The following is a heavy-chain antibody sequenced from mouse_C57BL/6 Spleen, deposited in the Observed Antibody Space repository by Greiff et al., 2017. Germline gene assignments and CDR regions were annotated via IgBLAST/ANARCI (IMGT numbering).Heavy chain of an antibody. V-gene: IGHV10-1*01. CDR1: GFSFNTYA. D-gene: IGHD4-1*01. CDR3: VRHGWDYWYFDV. Sequence: EVQRVESGGGLVQPKGSLKLSCAASGFSFNTYAMNWVRQAPGKGLEWVARIRSKSNNYATYYADSVKDRFTISRDDSESMLYLQMNNLKTEDTAMYYCVRHGWDYWYFDVWGTGTTVTVSS. J-gene: IGHJ1*03. CDR2: IRSKSNNYAT.